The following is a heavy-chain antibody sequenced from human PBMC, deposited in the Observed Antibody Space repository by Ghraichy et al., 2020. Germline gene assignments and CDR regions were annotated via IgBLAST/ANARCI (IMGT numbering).Heavy chain of an antibody. D-gene: IGHD5-12*01. CDR3: ARGGYSGYDGGVNGGDY. Sequence: SVKVSCKASGGTFSSYTISWVRQAPGQGLEWMGRIIPILGIANYAQKFQGRVTITADKSTSTAYMELSSLRSEDTAVYYCARGGYSGYDGGVNGGDYWGQGTLVTVSS. CDR1: GGTFSSYT. J-gene: IGHJ4*02. V-gene: IGHV1-69*02. CDR2: IIPILGIA.